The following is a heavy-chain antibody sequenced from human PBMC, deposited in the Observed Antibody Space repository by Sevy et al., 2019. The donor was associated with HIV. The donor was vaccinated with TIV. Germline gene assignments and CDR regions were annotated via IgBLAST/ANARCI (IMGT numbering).Heavy chain of an antibody. D-gene: IGHD5-18*01. CDR2: IRKKPNSYST. J-gene: IGHJ4*02. Sequence: GGSLRLSCAASGFSFSDHYMDWVRQAPGRGLEWIGRIRKKPNSYSTEYAAFVKGRFTISRNDAKSSLYLQMNSLKTENTVVYYCVRAQSDTSRRLLDYWGQGTLVTVSS. CDR3: VRAQSDTSRRLLDY. CDR1: GFSFSDHY. V-gene: IGHV3-72*01.